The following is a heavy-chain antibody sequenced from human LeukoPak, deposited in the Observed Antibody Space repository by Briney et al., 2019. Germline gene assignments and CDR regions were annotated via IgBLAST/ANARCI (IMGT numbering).Heavy chain of an antibody. D-gene: IGHD2-15*01. CDR2: LHYSGST. CDR3: ARGCSGGSCFAY. Sequence: SETLSLTCTVSGGSVSSYYWNWIRQSPGKGLEWIGYLHYSGSTNYNPSLKSRVTISSDTSKNQLSLNLTSVTAADTAVYYCARGCSGGSCFAYWGEGTLVTVSS. V-gene: IGHV4-59*02. CDR1: GGSVSSYY. J-gene: IGHJ4*02.